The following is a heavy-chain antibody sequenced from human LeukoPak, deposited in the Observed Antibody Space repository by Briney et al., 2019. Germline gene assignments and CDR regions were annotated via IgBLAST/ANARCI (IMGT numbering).Heavy chain of an antibody. V-gene: IGHV4-59*08. CDR3: ARHSLYNWNDADAFDI. Sequence: PSETLSLTCTVSGGSLSSYYWSWIRQPPGKGLEWIGYIYYSGRTKYNPSLKSRVTISVDTSKNQFSLKLSSVTAADTAVYYCARHSLYNWNDADAFDIWGQGTMVTVSS. CDR1: GGSLSSYY. CDR2: IYYSGRT. J-gene: IGHJ3*02. D-gene: IGHD1-20*01.